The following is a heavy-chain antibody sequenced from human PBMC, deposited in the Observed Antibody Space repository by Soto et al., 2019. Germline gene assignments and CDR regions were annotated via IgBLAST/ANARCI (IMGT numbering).Heavy chain of an antibody. V-gene: IGHV4-38-2*01. J-gene: IGHJ4*02. CDR3: ARTRSGSYYSVFNY. CDR1: NFSISSGHY. Sequence: SETLSLTCVGSNFSISSGHYWGWIRQSPGKGLEWIASIYRSGTTSYNPSLKSRVTISVDPSKNQFSLMLTAVTAADTAVYYCARTRSGSYYSVFNYWGRGSLVTVSS. CDR2: IYRSGTT. D-gene: IGHD1-26*01.